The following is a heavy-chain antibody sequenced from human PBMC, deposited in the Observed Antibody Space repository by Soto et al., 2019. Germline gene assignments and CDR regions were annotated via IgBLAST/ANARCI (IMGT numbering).Heavy chain of an antibody. CDR2: IYNSEST. V-gene: IGHV4-59*01. CDR1: GGSIISYY. D-gene: IGHD3-22*01. J-gene: IGHJ4*02. Sequence: PSETLSLTCTVAGGSIISYYCILIRQPPGKGLEWIVYIYNSESTNYNPSLRSRVTISVDTSKNQFSLKLSSVTAADTAVYYCAREGESSGYHFWGQGTLVTVSS. CDR3: AREGESSGYHF.